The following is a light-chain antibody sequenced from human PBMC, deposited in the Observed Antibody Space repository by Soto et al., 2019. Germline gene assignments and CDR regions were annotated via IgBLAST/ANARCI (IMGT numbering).Light chain of an antibody. J-gene: IGKJ1*01. CDR2: GAG. CDR3: QQYNNWPGT. Sequence: EIVRTPSPSTLSVSTRVRATLSCRAGESISNNLAWYQQKPGQAPRLLIYGAGTRAAGVPARFSGRGSGTEFTLTISSLQSEDFGVYYCQQYNNWPGTFGQGTKVDI. CDR1: ESISNN. V-gene: IGKV3-15*01.